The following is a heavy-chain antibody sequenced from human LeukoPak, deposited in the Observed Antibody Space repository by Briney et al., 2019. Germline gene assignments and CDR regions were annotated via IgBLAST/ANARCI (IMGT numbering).Heavy chain of an antibody. D-gene: IGHD3-9*01. CDR3: ARASDYDILTGHPGYFDY. J-gene: IGHJ4*02. CDR2: ISASGGSK. V-gene: IGHV3-23*01. Sequence: GGSLRLSCAASGFTFSSYAMAWVRQAPGKGLAWVSGISASGGSKTYGDSAKARFGISRDNSKNTLYLQMNSLRAEDTAVYYCARASDYDILTGHPGYFDYWGQGTLVTVSS. CDR1: GFTFSSYA.